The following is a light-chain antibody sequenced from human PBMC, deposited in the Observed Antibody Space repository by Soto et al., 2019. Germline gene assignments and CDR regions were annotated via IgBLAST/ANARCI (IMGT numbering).Light chain of an antibody. Sequence: QSVLTQPPSASGTPGQRVTISCTGSNSNIGAGYDVHWYQQFPGTAPKLLIYGNINRPSGVPDRFSGSKSGPSASLAITGLQAEDEADYYCQSYDSRLSNYVFGGGTKLTVL. CDR1: NSNIGAGYD. V-gene: IGLV1-40*01. J-gene: IGLJ1*01. CDR2: GNI. CDR3: QSYDSRLSNYV.